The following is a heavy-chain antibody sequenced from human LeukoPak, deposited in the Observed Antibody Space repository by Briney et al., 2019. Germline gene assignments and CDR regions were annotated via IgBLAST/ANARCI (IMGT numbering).Heavy chain of an antibody. Sequence: GGSLRLSCAASGFTFSSYGMHWVRQAPGKGLEWVAVISYDGSNKYYADSVKGRFTISRDNSKNTLYLQMNSLRAEDTAVYYCGRLGELSLAIDYWGQGTLVTVSS. V-gene: IGHV3-30*03. J-gene: IGHJ4*02. CDR1: GFTFSSYG. CDR3: GRLGELSLAIDY. D-gene: IGHD3-16*02. CDR2: ISYDGSNK.